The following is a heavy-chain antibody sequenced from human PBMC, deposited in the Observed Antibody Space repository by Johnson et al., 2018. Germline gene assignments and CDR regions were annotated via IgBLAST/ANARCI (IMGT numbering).Heavy chain of an antibody. Sequence: QVQLVESGAEVKKPGSSVKVSCKASGGTFSSYTISWVRQAPGQGLEWMGRIIPILGIANYAQKFQGRVTITADKSTSTAYMELSSLGSEDTAVYYWARGSRIAAYKRSFDIWGQGTMVTVSS. V-gene: IGHV1-69*09. J-gene: IGHJ3*02. CDR3: ARGSRIAAYKRSFDI. CDR1: GGTFSSYT. D-gene: IGHD6-6*01. CDR2: IIPILGIA.